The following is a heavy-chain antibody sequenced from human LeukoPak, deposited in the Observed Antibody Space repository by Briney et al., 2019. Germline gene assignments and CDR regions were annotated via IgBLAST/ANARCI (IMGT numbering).Heavy chain of an antibody. D-gene: IGHD3-22*01. CDR2: FDPEDGET. CDR1: GYTLTELS. Sequence: ASVKVSCQVSGYTLTELSMHWVRQAPGKGLAWVGGFDPEDGETIYAQKFQGRVHIAEDTYTDEAYMELSSRRSGDTAVYYCARDLSGYDFYLDCWGQGTLVSVSS. J-gene: IGHJ4*02. V-gene: IGHV1-24*01. CDR3: ARDLSGYDFYLDC.